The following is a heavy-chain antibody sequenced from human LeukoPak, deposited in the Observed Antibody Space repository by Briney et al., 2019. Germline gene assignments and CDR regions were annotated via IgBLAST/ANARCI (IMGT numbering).Heavy chain of an antibody. J-gene: IGHJ6*03. CDR2: IYYSGST. CDR1: GGSISSSNYY. CDR3: ARDQMYYDFWSGPRELYYYYYMDV. Sequence: KASETLSLTCTVSGGSISSSNYYWGWIRQPPGKGLEWIGRIYYSGSTYYNRSLKSLFTVSLVTAKNQFSLKLSSVPAADTAVYYCARDQMYYDFWSGPRELYYYYYMDVWGKGTTVTVSS. D-gene: IGHD3-3*01. V-gene: IGHV4-39*07.